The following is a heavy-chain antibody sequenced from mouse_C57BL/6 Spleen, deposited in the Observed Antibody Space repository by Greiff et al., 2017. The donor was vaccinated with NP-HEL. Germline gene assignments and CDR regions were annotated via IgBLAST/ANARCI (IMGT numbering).Heavy chain of an antibody. CDR1: GFTFSSYA. V-gene: IGHV5-9-1*02. Sequence: EVKLVESGEGLVKPGGSLKFSCAASGFTFSSYAMPWVRQTPEKRLEWVAYISSGGDYTYYAETLKGRSTISRDTARNTLYLQMSSLKSEDTAMYYCTSSRSVDYWGQGTTLTVSS. CDR3: TSSRSVDY. J-gene: IGHJ2*01. D-gene: IGHD1-1*01. CDR2: ISSGGDYT.